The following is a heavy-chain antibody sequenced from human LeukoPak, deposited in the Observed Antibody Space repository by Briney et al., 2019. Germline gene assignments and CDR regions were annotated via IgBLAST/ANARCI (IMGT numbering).Heavy chain of an antibody. Sequence: GGSLRLSCTASGFTFSTAFMNWVRQAPGKGLEWVARITSKSYEGTTDYAAPVKGRFTISRDDSKNTLYLQMNSLKTEDTAVYYCTTGRGYSYGYVGYWGQGTLVTVSS. D-gene: IGHD5-18*01. J-gene: IGHJ4*02. CDR2: ITSKSYEGTT. V-gene: IGHV3-15*01. CDR1: GFTFSTAF. CDR3: TTGRGYSYGYVGY.